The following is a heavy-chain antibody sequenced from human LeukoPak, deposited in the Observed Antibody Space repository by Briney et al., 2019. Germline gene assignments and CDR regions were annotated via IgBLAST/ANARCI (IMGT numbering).Heavy chain of an antibody. CDR1: GFTLGSHD. Sequence: GGSLRLSCTASGFTLGSHDMHWVRQIPGQGLEWVAAVSSGFHAFFADSVQGRFTVSREDARNSLYLQMNSLRAGDTAVYYCVTEARGYHYTYFDYWGQGTLVTVSS. V-gene: IGHV3-13*01. CDR2: VSSGFHA. D-gene: IGHD5-18*01. CDR3: VTEARGYHYTYFDY. J-gene: IGHJ4*02.